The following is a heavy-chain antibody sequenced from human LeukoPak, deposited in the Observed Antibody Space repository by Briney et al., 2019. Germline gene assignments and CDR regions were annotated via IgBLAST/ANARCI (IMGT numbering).Heavy chain of an antibody. D-gene: IGHD2-2*01. J-gene: IGHJ5*02. V-gene: IGHV1-18*01. CDR2: ISAYNGNT. Sequence: ASVKVSCKASGYTFTSYGISWVRQAPGQGLEWMGWISAYNGNTNYAQKLQGRVTMTTDTSTSTAYMELRSLRSDDTAVYYWERVVIVAVIQAGIRGDWYDMWGQGNLATVSS. CDR3: ERVVIVAVIQAGIRGDWYDM. CDR1: GYTFTSYG.